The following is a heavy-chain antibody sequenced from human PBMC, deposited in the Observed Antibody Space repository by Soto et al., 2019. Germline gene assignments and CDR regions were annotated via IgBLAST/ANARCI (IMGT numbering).Heavy chain of an antibody. D-gene: IGHD5-12*01. J-gene: IGHJ4*02. V-gene: IGHV1-3*01. CDR2: INAGNGNT. CDR3: ARDRAHRGYSGYDSLGY. Sequence: QVQLVQSGAEVKKPGASVKVSCKASGYTFTSYAMHWVRQAPGQRLEWMGWINAGNGNTKYSQKFQGRVTITRDTSASTAYMELSSLRSKDTAVYYCARDRAHRGYSGYDSLGYWGQGTLVTVSS. CDR1: GYTFTSYA.